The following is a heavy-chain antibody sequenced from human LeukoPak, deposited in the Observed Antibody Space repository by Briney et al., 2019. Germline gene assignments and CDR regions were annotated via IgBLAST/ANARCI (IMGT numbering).Heavy chain of an antibody. CDR1: GFTFTSYA. Sequence: PGGSLRLSCAAYGFTFTSYAMNWVRHTPGKGLEWVSGISGSSGTTYYADSVKGRFTISRDNSKNTLYLQMNSLRAEDTAVYHCAKGRGGSGYWASDYWGRGTLVTVSS. V-gene: IGHV3-23*01. J-gene: IGHJ4*02. CDR3: AKGRGGSGYWASDY. CDR2: ISGSSGTT. D-gene: IGHD3-22*01.